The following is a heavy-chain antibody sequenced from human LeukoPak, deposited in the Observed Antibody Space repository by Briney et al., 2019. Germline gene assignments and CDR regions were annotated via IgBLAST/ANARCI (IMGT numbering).Heavy chain of an antibody. Sequence: PGGSLRLSCEASGFIFSNYGMHWVRQAPGKGLEWLALIWYDGQTKFHADSVKGRFTISRDNSGNTLFLHMTSLTVEDTAVYYCAREWGRIAVAGGPGYWGQGALVTVSS. CDR3: AREWGRIAVAGGPGY. V-gene: IGHV3-33*01. J-gene: IGHJ4*02. CDR2: IWYDGQTK. D-gene: IGHD6-19*01. CDR1: GFIFSNYG.